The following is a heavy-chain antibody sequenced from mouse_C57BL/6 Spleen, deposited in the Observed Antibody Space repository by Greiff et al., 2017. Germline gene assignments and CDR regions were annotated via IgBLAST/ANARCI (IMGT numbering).Heavy chain of an antibody. CDR3: ARNLYDYDDPYAMDY. Sequence: EVKLMESGGGLVKPGGSLKLSCAASGLTFSDYGMHWVRQAPEKGLEWVAYISSGSSTIYYADTVKGRFTISRDNAKNTLFLQMTSLRSEDTAMYYCARNLYDYDDPYAMDYWGQGTSVTVSS. D-gene: IGHD2-4*01. CDR2: ISSGSSTI. CDR1: GLTFSDYG. V-gene: IGHV5-17*01. J-gene: IGHJ4*01.